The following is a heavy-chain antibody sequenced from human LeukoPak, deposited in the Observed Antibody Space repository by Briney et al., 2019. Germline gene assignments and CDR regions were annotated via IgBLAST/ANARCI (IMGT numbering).Heavy chain of an antibody. V-gene: IGHV1-69*01. D-gene: IGHD3-3*01. Sequence: ASVEVSFKASGGTFSSYAISWVRQAPGQGREWMGGIIPIFGTANYAQKFQGRVTITADESTSTAYMELSSLRSEDTAVYYCARGNFGVVPNWFDPWGQGTLVTVSS. J-gene: IGHJ5*02. CDR2: IIPIFGTA. CDR3: ARGNFGVVPNWFDP. CDR1: GGTFSSYA.